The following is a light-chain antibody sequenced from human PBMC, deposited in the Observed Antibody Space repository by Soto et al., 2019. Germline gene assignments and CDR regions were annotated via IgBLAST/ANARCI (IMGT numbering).Light chain of an antibody. V-gene: IGKV1-5*01. J-gene: IGKJ1*01. CDR3: QQYDSYSLTWT. CDR2: DVS. CDR1: QSISSW. Sequence: DIQMTQSPSTLYASVGDRVTITCRASQSISSWLAWYQQKPGKAPNLLIYDVSSLESGVPSRFSASGSGTEFTLTISSLQPDDFATYYCQQYDSYSLTWTFGQGTKVEIK.